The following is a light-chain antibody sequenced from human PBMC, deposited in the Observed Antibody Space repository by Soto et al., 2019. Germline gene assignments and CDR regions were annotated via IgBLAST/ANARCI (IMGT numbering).Light chain of an antibody. Sequence: EIAVSQSPATLSVSPGGRARLSCRASRSVSSNLAWYQQKPGQAPRLLIYDASTRASGIPARFSGSGSGTDLTLTISSLQSEDFAVYYCQQYNIWPRTFGQGTKVDIK. CDR2: DAS. CDR1: RSVSSN. V-gene: IGKV3-15*01. CDR3: QQYNIWPRT. J-gene: IGKJ1*01.